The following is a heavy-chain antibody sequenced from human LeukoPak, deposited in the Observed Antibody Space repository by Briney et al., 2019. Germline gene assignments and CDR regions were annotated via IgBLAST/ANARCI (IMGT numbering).Heavy chain of an antibody. Sequence: ASVNVSCKASGYTFTSYGISWVRQAPGQGLEWMGWISAYNGNTNYAQKLQGRVTVTTDTSTSTAYMEVRSLRSDDTAVYYCARSRINTYYYDSSGPGAFDIWGQGTMVTVSS. D-gene: IGHD3-22*01. V-gene: IGHV1-18*01. J-gene: IGHJ3*02. CDR1: GYTFTSYG. CDR2: ISAYNGNT. CDR3: ARSRINTYYYDSSGPGAFDI.